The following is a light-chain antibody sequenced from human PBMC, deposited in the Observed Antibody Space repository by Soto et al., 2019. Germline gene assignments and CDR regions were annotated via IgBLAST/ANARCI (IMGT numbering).Light chain of an antibody. CDR3: QSYDSSLSGYV. V-gene: IGLV1-40*01. CDR1: SSNIGASFD. Sequence: QSVLTQPPSVSGAPGQRVTISCTGSSSNIGASFDLHWHQQLPGTAPKLLIYGNSNRPSGVPDRFSGSKSGTSASLAITGLQAEDEADYYCQSYDSSLSGYVFGTGTKVTV. CDR2: GNS. J-gene: IGLJ1*01.